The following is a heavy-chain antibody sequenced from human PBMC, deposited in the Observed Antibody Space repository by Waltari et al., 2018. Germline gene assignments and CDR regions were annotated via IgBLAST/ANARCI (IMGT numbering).Heavy chain of an antibody. J-gene: IGHJ4*02. CDR2: ISNSGADK. CDR1: GFTFGNYY. Sequence: QVHLVESGGELVKPGGSLRLSCVCAGFTFGNYYMPSVRQAPGKGPEWVSYISNSGADKSYADSVKGRFTISRDNAKNSLYLQMDNLAVEDTAVYYCARSFHWGQGTLVTVSS. V-gene: IGHV3-11*04. D-gene: IGHD3-10*01. CDR3: ARSFH.